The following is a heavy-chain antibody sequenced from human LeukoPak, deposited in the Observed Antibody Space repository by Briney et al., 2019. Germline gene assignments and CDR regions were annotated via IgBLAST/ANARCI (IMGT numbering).Heavy chain of an antibody. J-gene: IGHJ5*02. Sequence: ASVKVSCKASGYTFTSYGISWVRQAPGRGLEWMGWISAYNGNTNYAQKLQGRVTMTTDTSTSTAYMELRSLRSDDTAVYYCARVIYYYDSSGLNWFDPWGQGTLVTVSS. CDR1: GYTFTSYG. D-gene: IGHD3-22*01. CDR3: ARVIYYYDSSGLNWFDP. V-gene: IGHV1-18*01. CDR2: ISAYNGNT.